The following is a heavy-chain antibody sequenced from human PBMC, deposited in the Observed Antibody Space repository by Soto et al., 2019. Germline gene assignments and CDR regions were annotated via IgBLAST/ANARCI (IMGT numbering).Heavy chain of an antibody. CDR2: IYYSGST. CDR1: GGSISSYY. V-gene: IGHV4-59*01. Sequence: QVQLQESVPGLVKPSETLSLTCTVSGGSISSYYWSWIRQPPGKGLEWIGYIYYSGSTNYNPSLKSRVTISVDTSKNQFSLKLSSVTAADTAVYYCASRSITRDAFDIWGPGTMVTVSS. CDR3: ASRSITRDAFDI. J-gene: IGHJ3*02. D-gene: IGHD3-10*01.